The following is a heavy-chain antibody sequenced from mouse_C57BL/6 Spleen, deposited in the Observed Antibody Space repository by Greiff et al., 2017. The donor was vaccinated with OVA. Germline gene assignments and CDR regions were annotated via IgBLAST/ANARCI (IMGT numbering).Heavy chain of an antibody. CDR1: GFTFSDYY. V-gene: IGHV5-16*01. J-gene: IGHJ2*01. CDR2: INYDGSST. CDR3: ARVWEGYYFDY. Sequence: EVQVVESEGGLVQPGSSMKLSCTASGFTFSDYYMAWVRQVPEKGLEWVANINYDGSSTYYLDSLKSRFIISRDNAKNILYLQMSSLKSEDTATYYCARVWEGYYFDYWGQGTTLTVSS. D-gene: IGHD4-1*01.